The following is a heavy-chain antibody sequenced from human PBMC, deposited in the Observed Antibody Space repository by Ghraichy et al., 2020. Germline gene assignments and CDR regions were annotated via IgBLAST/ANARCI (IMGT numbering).Heavy chain of an antibody. V-gene: IGHV3-15*01. J-gene: IGHJ4*02. CDR3: TTDKCQASCYSLYSNRGFDY. D-gene: IGHD2-2*01. Sequence: GGSLRLSCAASGFTFSNAWMSWVRQAPGKGLEWVGRIKSKTDGGTTDYAAPVKGRFTISRDDSKNTLYLQMNSLKTEDTAVYYCTTDKCQASCYSLYSNRGFDYWGQGTLVTVSS. CDR2: IKSKTDGGTT. CDR1: GFTFSNAW.